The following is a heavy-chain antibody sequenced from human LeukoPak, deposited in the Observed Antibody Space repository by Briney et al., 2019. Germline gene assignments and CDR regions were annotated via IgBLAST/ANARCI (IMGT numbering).Heavy chain of an antibody. J-gene: IGHJ3*02. CDR1: GYTFTGYY. CDR3: ARAWVISRLGDAFDI. D-gene: IGHD7-27*01. Sequence: ASVKVSCKASGYTFTGYYIHWVRQAPGQGLEWMGWVNPNTGNTGYAQKFQGRVTMTRNTSISTAYMELSSLRSEDTAVYYCARAWVISRLGDAFDIWGQGTMVTVSS. V-gene: IGHV1-8*02. CDR2: VNPNTGNT.